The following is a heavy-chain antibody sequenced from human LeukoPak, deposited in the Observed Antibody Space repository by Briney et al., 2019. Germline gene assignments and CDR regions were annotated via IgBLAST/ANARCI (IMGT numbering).Heavy chain of an antibody. CDR3: AKDKDYDILTGSLDC. CDR2: ISWNGAGI. CDR1: GFIFDDYA. D-gene: IGHD3-9*01. J-gene: IGHJ4*02. Sequence: GGSLRLSCAASGFIFDDYAMHRVRQAPGKGLEWVSGISWNGAGIGYADSVKGRFTISRDNAKNSLYLQMNSLRAEDTALYYCAKDKDYDILTGSLDCWGQGTLVTVSS. V-gene: IGHV3-9*01.